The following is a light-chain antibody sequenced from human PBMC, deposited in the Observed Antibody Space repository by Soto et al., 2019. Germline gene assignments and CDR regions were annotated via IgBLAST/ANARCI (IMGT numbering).Light chain of an antibody. V-gene: IGLV2-11*01. J-gene: IGLJ3*02. CDR1: SSDVGGYNY. CDR2: DVS. CDR3: CSYAGTYTVWV. Sequence: QSVLTQPRSVSGSPGQSVTISCTGTSSDVGGYNYVSWYQQHPGKAPKLMIYDVSKRPSGVPDRFSGSKSGNTASLTISGLQAEDEAEYYCCSYAGTYTVWVFGGGTKLTVL.